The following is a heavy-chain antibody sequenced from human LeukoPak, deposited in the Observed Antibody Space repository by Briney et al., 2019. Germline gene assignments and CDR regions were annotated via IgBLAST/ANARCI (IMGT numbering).Heavy chain of an antibody. J-gene: IGHJ4*02. CDR1: GFSSSDYT. V-gene: IGHV3-21*01. Sequence: GSLRLSCAASGFSSSDYTMNWVRQAQGKGLEWVSSINSGGNYIYYSDSVKGRFTISRDNAENSLYLQMNSLRAEDTAVYYCATISAAGRGGDLDFWGQGTLVTVSS. D-gene: IGHD6-13*01. CDR2: INSGGNYI. CDR3: ATISAAGRGGDLDF.